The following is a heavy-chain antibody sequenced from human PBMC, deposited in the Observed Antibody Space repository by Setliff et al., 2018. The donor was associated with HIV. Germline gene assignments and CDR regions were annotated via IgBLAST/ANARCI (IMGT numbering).Heavy chain of an antibody. V-gene: IGHV4-59*08. D-gene: IGHD6-13*01. J-gene: IGHJ4*02. CDR3: ARHWYSSSWYHFAH. Sequence: LSLTCTVSGGSISSYYWSWIRQPPGKGLEWIGYIYYSGTTNYNPSLKSRVTISVDTSKNQFSLKLSSVTAADTAVYYCARHWYSSSWYHFAHWSQGTLVTVSS. CDR2: IYYSGTT. CDR1: GGSISSYY.